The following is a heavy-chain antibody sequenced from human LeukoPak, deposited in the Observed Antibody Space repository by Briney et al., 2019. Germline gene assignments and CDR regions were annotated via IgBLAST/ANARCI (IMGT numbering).Heavy chain of an antibody. CDR2: ISSSGSTI. D-gene: IGHD3-10*01. CDR1: GFAFSRPA. V-gene: IGHV3-48*03. Sequence: GESLTLSCAASGFAFSRPAMNWVRQAPGKGLEWVSYISSSGSTIYYADSVKGRFTISRDNAKNSLYLQMNSLRAEDAAVYYCAREKRGSDYWGQGTLVTVSS. CDR3: AREKRGSDY. J-gene: IGHJ4*02.